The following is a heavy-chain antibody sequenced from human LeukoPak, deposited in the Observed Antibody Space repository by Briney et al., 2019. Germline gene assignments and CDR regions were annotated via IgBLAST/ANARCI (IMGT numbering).Heavy chain of an antibody. CDR1: GYSSSNYW. J-gene: IGHJ6*04. CDR2: IYPGDSDT. CDR3: ARPSAAGSYYSGMDV. V-gene: IGHV5-51*01. D-gene: IGHD6-13*01. Sequence: PGESLKISCKGSGYSSSNYWIGWVRQMPGKGLEWMGIIYPGDSDTRYSPSFQGQVTISVDKSISTAYLQWSSLKASDTAMYYCARPSAAGSYYSGMDVWGKGTTVTVSS.